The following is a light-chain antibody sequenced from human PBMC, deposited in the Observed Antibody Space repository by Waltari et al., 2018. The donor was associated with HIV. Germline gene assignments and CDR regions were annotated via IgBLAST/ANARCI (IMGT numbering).Light chain of an antibody. J-gene: IGLJ2*01. CDR2: EAN. CDR3: SSYVGSAADVL. Sequence: QSALTQPASVSGSPGQSLVLSCTGSRREDGSYNLVPWYPQPPGKAPKLLIYEANKRPSGISNRFSGSKSGNTASLTISGLQAEDEAYYYCSSYVGSAADVLFGGGTKLTVL. V-gene: IGLV2-23*01. CDR1: RREDGSYNL.